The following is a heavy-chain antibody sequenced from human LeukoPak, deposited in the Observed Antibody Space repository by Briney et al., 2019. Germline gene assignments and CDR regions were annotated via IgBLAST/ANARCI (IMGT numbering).Heavy chain of an antibody. Sequence: GGSLRLSCAASGFTFSDYWIHWVRQAPGKGLVWVSLIHSDGGTTNYADSVKGRFTISRDNAKNTVYLQMNSLRDEDTAVYYCARDIYSIAEWGQGTLVTVSS. CDR1: GFTFSDYW. J-gene: IGHJ4*02. CDR3: ARDIYSIAE. CDR2: IHSDGGTT. V-gene: IGHV3-74*01. D-gene: IGHD1-26*01.